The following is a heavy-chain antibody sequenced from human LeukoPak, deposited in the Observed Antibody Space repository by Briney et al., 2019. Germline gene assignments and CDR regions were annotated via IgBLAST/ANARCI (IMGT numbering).Heavy chain of an antibody. Sequence: GGSLRLSCAASGFASSSYSMNWVRQAPGKGLEWISYIGSSGDTLFYADSVKGRFTIFRDIAKNSLHLQMISLRHEDTAVYCCARGLGGYYFDLWGQGTLVIVSS. CDR2: IGSSGDTL. CDR3: ARGLGGYYFDL. D-gene: IGHD3-22*01. CDR1: GFASSSYS. V-gene: IGHV3-48*02. J-gene: IGHJ5*02.